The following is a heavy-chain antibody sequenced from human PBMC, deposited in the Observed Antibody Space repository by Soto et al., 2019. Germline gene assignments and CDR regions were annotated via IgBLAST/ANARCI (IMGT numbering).Heavy chain of an antibody. CDR2: IKQDGGEK. V-gene: IGHV3-7*03. J-gene: IGHJ6*02. CDR3: AREIYYSMDV. CDR1: GFTFSSFS. Sequence: GGSLRLSCAASGFTFSSFSTSWVRQAPGKGLEWVANIKQDGGEKYYVDSVKGRFTISRDTAKNSLYLQMNSLRADDTAVYYCAREIYYSMDVWGQGTTVTVSS.